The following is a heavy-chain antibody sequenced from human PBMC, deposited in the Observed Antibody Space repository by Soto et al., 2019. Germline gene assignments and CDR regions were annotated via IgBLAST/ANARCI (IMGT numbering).Heavy chain of an antibody. CDR3: AINPTVYSSSPDS. V-gene: IGHV4-39*01. D-gene: IGHD6-6*01. J-gene: IGHJ4*02. CDR2: IYYSGST. CDR1: GGSFIRDSYG. Sequence: QLQLRESGPGLVKPSETLSLTCTVSGGSFIRDSYGWGWIRQPPGKGLEWIGTIYYSGSTYSNPSLTGRFSFSVDAAANRFSLNLISVTAAYAALFFRAINPTVYSSSPDSWGQGTLGTVSS.